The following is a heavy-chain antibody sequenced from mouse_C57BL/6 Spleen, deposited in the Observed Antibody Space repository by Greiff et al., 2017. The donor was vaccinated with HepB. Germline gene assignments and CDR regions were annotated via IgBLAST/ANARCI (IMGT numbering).Heavy chain of an antibody. CDR2: ISDGGSYT. V-gene: IGHV5-4*01. Sequence: EVHLVESGGGLVKPGGSLKLSCAASGFTFSSYAMSWVRQTPEKRLEWVATISDGGSYTYYPDNVKGRFTISRDNAKNNLYLQMSHLKSEDTAMYYCARDLMYSNYGAMDYWGQGTSVTGSS. CDR3: ARDLMYSNYGAMDY. D-gene: IGHD2-5*01. J-gene: IGHJ4*01. CDR1: GFTFSSYA.